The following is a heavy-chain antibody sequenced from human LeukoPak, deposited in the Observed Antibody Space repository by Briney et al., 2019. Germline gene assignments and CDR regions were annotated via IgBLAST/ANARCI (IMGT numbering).Heavy chain of an antibody. CDR3: MIFGVVTTSTYYYYYGMDV. CDR2: INPNSGGT. Sequence: ASVKVSCKASGYTFTGYYMRWVRQAPGQGLEWMGWINPNSGGTNYAQKFQGRVTMTRDTSISTAYMELSRLRSDDAAVYYCMIFGVVTTSTYYYYYGMDVWGQGTTVTVSS. CDR1: GYTFTGYY. V-gene: IGHV1-2*02. J-gene: IGHJ6*02. D-gene: IGHD3-3*01.